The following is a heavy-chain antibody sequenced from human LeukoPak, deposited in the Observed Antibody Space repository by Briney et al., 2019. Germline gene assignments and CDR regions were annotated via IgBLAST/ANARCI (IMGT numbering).Heavy chain of an antibody. D-gene: IGHD5-24*01. CDR3: VGYKLNIFDY. CDR1: GGSISSYY. Sequence: SETLSLTRTVSGGSISSYYWSWIRQPPGKGLEWIGYIYYTGSTNYNPSLKSRVTMSVDTSKNQFSLKLSSVTATDTAVYFCVGYKLNIFDYWGQGTLVTVSS. V-gene: IGHV4-59*08. CDR2: IYYTGST. J-gene: IGHJ4*02.